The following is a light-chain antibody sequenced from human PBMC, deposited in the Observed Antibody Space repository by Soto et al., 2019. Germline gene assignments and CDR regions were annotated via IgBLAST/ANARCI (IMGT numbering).Light chain of an antibody. CDR1: QNVGGY. CDR3: QQRNSWPLT. J-gene: IGKJ4*01. CDR2: DAS. Sequence: ELVLTQSPATLSLSPGERATLSCRASQNVGGYLAWYQQKPGHAPRLLISDASNRAAGIPARFSCIGSGTDFTLTISSLEPEDFAVYYCQQRNSWPLTFGGGTKVEIK. V-gene: IGKV3-11*01.